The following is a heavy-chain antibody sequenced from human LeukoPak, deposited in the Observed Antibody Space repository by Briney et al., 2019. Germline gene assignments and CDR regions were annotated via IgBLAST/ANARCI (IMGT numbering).Heavy chain of an antibody. V-gene: IGHV3-9*01. CDR1: GFTFDDYA. D-gene: IGHD3-16*01. J-gene: IGHJ3*02. CDR3: AKDFYRLGEFDAFDN. CDR2: ISWNSGRI. Sequence: GGSLRLSCAASGFTFDDYAMHWIRQAPGKGLEWVSGISWNSGRIGYADSVKGRFTISSDNAKNSLYLQMNSLRVEDTALYYCAKDFYRLGEFDAFDNWGQGTMVTVSS.